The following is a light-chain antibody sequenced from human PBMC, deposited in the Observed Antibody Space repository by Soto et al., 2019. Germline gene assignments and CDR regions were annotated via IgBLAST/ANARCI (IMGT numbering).Light chain of an antibody. CDR3: QQYNNWPRT. V-gene: IGKV3-15*01. CDR1: QSVSSN. Sequence: DIVMTQSPATLSVSPGERATLSCRASQSVSSNLAWYQQKPGQAPRLLIYGASTRATGIPARFSGSGSGTEFTLTISSLQSEDFAVYYFQQYNNWPRTFGHGTKVEIK. CDR2: GAS. J-gene: IGKJ1*01.